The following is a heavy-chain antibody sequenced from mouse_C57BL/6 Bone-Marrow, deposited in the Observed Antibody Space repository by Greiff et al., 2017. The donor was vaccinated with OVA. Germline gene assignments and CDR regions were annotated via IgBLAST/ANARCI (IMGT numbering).Heavy chain of an antibody. D-gene: IGHD3-2*02. CDR1: GFNIKNTY. CDR2: IDPANGNT. CDR3: AREGPQLRLFHWYFDV. Sequence: DVQLQESVAELVRPGASVKLSCTASGFNIKNTYMHWVKQRPEQGLEWIGRIDPANGNTKYAPKFQGQATITADTSSNPAYLQLSSLTSEDTAIYYCAREGPQLRLFHWYFDVWGTGTTVTVSS. V-gene: IGHV14-3*01. J-gene: IGHJ1*03.